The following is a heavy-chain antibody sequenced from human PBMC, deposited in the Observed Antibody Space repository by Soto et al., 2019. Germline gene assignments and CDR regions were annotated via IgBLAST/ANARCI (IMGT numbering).Heavy chain of an antibody. D-gene: IGHD2-15*01. V-gene: IGHV1-18*01. CDR3: ARDANTCRYCSGGSCWDYYYGMDV. CDR2: ISAYNGNT. CDR1: GYTFTSYG. Sequence: GASVKVSCKASGYTFTSYGISWVRQAPGQGLEWMGWISAYNGNTNYAQKLQGRVTMTTDTSTSTAYMELRSLRSDDTAVYYCARDANTCRYCSGGSCWDYYYGMDVWGQGTTVTVSS. J-gene: IGHJ6*02.